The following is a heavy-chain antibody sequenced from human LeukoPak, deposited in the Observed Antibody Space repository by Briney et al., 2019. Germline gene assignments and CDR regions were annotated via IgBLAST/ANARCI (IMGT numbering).Heavy chain of an antibody. D-gene: IGHD2-2*01. CDR3: ARGSIVVVPAAIPGCRFDP. CDR2: IYYNGST. J-gene: IGHJ6*04. V-gene: IGHV4-61*01. CDR1: GGPVSSGSYY. Sequence: SDTLSLACTVSGGPVSSGSYYWTWIRQPPGKGLEWNGYIYYNGSTNYNPALKSQVTISVDKSKNQFSLKLSSVTAADTAVYYCARGSIVVVPAAIPGCRFDPWGKGNTVTVSS.